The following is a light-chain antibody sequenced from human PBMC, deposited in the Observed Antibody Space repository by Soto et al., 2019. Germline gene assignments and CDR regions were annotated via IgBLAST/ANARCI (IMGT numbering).Light chain of an antibody. J-gene: IGLJ1*01. V-gene: IGLV2-23*02. CDR2: EVS. CDR1: SGDVGSYNL. CDR3: WSYAGSGTDV. Sequence: GVTQPATVSGSHRQSITISCTGTSGDVGSYNLVSWYQQHPGQAPKLLIFEVSKRPSGVSNRFSGSKSGNTASLTISGLQAEDESESYCWSYAGSGTDVFGSGTMATV.